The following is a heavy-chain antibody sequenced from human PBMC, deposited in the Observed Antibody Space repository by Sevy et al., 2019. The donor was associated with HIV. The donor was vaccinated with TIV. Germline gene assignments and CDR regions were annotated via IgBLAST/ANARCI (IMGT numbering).Heavy chain of an antibody. CDR2: IYYNGTT. CDR1: GDSVSGGNYY. V-gene: IGHV4-61*01. Sequence: SETLSLTCTVSGDSVSGGNYYWSWIRQSPGKGLEWIGYIYYNGTTNSSPSLRRRVTISPHTSKSQFSLKLKSVTAADTAVYYCARGKVLFDYWGQGTLVTVSS. D-gene: IGHD1-20*01. CDR3: ARGKVLFDY. J-gene: IGHJ4*02.